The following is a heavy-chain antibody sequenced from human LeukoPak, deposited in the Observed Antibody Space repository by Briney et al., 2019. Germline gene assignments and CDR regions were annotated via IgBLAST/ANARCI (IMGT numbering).Heavy chain of an antibody. CDR2: ISWNSGSI. V-gene: IGHV3-9*01. CDR1: GFTFDDYA. J-gene: IGHJ4*02. Sequence: GGSLRLSCAASGFTFDDYAMHWVRQAPGKGLEWVSGISWNSGSIGYADSVKGRFTISRDNAKNSLYLQMNSLRAEDTALYYCAKARGYSGYDVGYWGQGTLVTV. CDR3: AKARGYSGYDVGY. D-gene: IGHD5-12*01.